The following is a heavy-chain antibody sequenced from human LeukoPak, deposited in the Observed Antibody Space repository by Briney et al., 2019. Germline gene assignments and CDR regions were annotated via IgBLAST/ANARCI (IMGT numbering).Heavy chain of an antibody. D-gene: IGHD3-10*01. CDR1: GYSFSSYW. Sequence: GESLRISCKGSGYSFSSYWISWVRQMPGKGLEWMGRIDPSDSYTNYSPSFQGHVTISADKSISTAYLQWRSLKASDTAMYYCARQTRDGSGSRGYSFDFWGQGTLVAVSS. CDR3: ARQTRDGSGSRGYSFDF. V-gene: IGHV5-10-1*01. CDR2: IDPSDSYT. J-gene: IGHJ4*02.